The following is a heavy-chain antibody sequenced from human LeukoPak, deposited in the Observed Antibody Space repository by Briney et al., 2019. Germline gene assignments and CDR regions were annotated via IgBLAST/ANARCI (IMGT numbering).Heavy chain of an antibody. D-gene: IGHD3-10*01. Sequence: PGGSLRLSCAASGFTFSSYAMHRVRQAPGKGLEWVAVISYDGSNKYYADSVKGRFTISRDNSKNTLYLQMNSLRAEDTAVYYCARDNYYGSGSHYNWFDPWGQGTLVTASS. V-gene: IGHV3-30-3*01. CDR2: ISYDGSNK. J-gene: IGHJ5*02. CDR3: ARDNYYGSGSHYNWFDP. CDR1: GFTFSSYA.